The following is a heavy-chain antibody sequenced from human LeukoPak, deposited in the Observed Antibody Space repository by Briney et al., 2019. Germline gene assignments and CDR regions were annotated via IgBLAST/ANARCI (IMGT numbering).Heavy chain of an antibody. CDR1: GGSISSYY. Sequence: SETLSLTCTVSGGSISSYYWSWVRQPPGKGLEWIGYIYYSGSTNENPPLKSRVTISVDTSKNQFSVKLSSASAADTAVYYCARHDVLVRGVILYSGQGTLVTVSS. J-gene: IGHJ4*02. D-gene: IGHD3-10*01. CDR3: ARHDVLVRGVILY. V-gene: IGHV4-59*08. CDR2: IYYSGST.